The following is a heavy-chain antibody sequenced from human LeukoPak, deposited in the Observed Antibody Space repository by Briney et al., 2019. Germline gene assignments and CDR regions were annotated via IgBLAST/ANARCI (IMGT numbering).Heavy chain of an antibody. J-gene: IGHJ4*02. Sequence: PGGSLRLSCAASGFAFSSYSMNWVRQAPGKGLEWVAFIRYDGSNKYYADSVKGRFTISRDNSMNTLYLQMNSLRAEDTAVYYCAKVEYTSSWYGVGSLDYWGQGTLVTVSS. CDR3: AKVEYTSSWYGVGSLDY. CDR1: GFAFSSYS. CDR2: IRYDGSNK. V-gene: IGHV3-30*02. D-gene: IGHD6-13*01.